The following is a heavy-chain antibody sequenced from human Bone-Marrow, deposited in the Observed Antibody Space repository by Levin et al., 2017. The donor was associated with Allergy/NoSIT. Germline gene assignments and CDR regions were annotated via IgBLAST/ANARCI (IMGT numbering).Heavy chain of an antibody. Sequence: GESLKISCAASGFTFSSYAMSWVRQAPGKGLEWVSAISGSGGSTYYADSVKGRFTISRDNSKNTLYLQMNSLRAEDTAVYYCAKGGLSRGMDVWGQGTTVTVSS. CDR2: ISGSGGST. CDR1: GFTFSSYA. V-gene: IGHV3-23*01. J-gene: IGHJ6*02. CDR3: AKGGLSRGMDV. D-gene: IGHD3-16*02.